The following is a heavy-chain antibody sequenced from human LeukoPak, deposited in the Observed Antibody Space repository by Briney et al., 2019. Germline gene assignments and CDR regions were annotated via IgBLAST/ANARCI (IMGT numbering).Heavy chain of an antibody. V-gene: IGHV1-2*06. CDR3: ARDPAVAGRNWFDP. Sequence: GASVKVSCKASGYTFTSYYMHWVRQAPGQGLEWMGRINPNSGGTNYAQKFQGRVTMTRDTSISTAYMELSRLRSDDTAVYYCARDPAVAGRNWFDPWGQGTLVTVSS. CDR2: INPNSGGT. J-gene: IGHJ5*02. D-gene: IGHD6-19*01. CDR1: GYTFTSYY.